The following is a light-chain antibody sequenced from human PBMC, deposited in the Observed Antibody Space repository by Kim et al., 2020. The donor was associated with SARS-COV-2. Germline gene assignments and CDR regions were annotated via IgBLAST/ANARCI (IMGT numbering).Light chain of an antibody. CDR1: KLGDKY. CDR3: QAWDSSTLSYI. CDR2: QDS. V-gene: IGLV3-1*01. J-gene: IGLJ1*01. Sequence: SYELTQPPSVSVSPGQTASITCSGDKLGDKYACWYQQKPGQSPVLVIYQDSKRPSGIPERFSGSNSGNTATLTISGTQAMDEADYYCQAWDSSTLSYIFGTETKVTV.